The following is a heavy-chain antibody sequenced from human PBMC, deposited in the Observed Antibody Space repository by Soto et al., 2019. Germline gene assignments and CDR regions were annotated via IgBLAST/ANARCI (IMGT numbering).Heavy chain of an antibody. Sequence: QLQLQESGPGLVKPSETLPLTCTVSGGSITTSSYYWAWIRQSPGKGLEWIASVFYSGATYYNPSLGGRFTISSYTSKNQFSLSLKSVTAADTAVYYCARQGDAWGFYFEYWGQGTLVTASS. D-gene: IGHD3-16*01. J-gene: IGHJ4*02. CDR2: VFYSGAT. CDR3: ARQGDAWGFYFEY. CDR1: GGSITTSSYY. V-gene: IGHV4-39*01.